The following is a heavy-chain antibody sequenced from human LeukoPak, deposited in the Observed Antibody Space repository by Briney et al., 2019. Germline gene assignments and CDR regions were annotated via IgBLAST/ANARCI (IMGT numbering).Heavy chain of an antibody. CDR3: ARVLRITMVRGADTFDY. D-gene: IGHD3-10*01. CDR1: GYTFTGYY. Sequence: ASVKVSCKASGYTFTGYYMHWARQAPGQGLEWMGRINPNSGGTSYAQKFQGRVTMTRDTSISTAYMELSRLRSDDTAVYYCARVLRITMVRGADTFDYWGQGTLVTVSS. CDR2: INPNSGGT. J-gene: IGHJ4*02. V-gene: IGHV1-2*06.